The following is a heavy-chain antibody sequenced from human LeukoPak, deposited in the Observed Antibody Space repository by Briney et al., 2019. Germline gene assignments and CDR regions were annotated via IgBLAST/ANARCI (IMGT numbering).Heavy chain of an antibody. Sequence: PSETLSLTCTVSGVSVNSGSYYWNWIRQPSGKGLEWIRYIYYSGSTNYNPSLKSRVTISVDTSKNQFSLKLSSVTAADTAVYYCARAAYSGSYHSDYWGQGTLVTVSS. CDR3: ARAAYSGSYHSDY. CDR2: IYYSGST. CDR1: GVSVNSGSYY. D-gene: IGHD1-26*01. J-gene: IGHJ4*02. V-gene: IGHV4-61*01.